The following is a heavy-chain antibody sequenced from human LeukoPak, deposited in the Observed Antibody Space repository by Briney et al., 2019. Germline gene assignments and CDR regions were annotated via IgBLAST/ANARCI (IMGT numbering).Heavy chain of an antibody. Sequence: GASVKVSCKASGYTFTNYGITWVRQAPGQGLEWMGILNPSSGSTSYAQRFQGRVTMTRDTSTSTFYMELRSLKSEDTAVYYCARDGEYYDSSGSYFDYWGQGTAVTVSS. D-gene: IGHD3-22*01. CDR1: GYTFTNYG. J-gene: IGHJ4*02. CDR2: LNPSSGST. CDR3: ARDGEYYDSSGSYFDY. V-gene: IGHV1-46*01.